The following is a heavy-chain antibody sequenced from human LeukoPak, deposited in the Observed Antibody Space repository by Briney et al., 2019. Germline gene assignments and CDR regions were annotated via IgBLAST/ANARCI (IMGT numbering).Heavy chain of an antibody. D-gene: IGHD3-22*01. CDR3: ARDLSLSYYDSSGYANWFDP. Sequence: GASVKVSCKASGYTFTSYYMHWVRQAPGQGLEWMGIINPSGGSTSYAQKFQGRVTMTRDTSISTAYMEQSRLRSDDTAVYYCARDLSLSYYDSSGYANWFDPWGQGTLVTVSS. CDR2: INPSGGST. CDR1: GYTFTSYY. J-gene: IGHJ5*02. V-gene: IGHV1-46*01.